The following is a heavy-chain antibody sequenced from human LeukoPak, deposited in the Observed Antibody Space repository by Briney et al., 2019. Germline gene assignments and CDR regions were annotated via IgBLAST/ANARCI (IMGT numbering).Heavy chain of an antibody. CDR2: ISYDGSNK. CDR3: TKAHTTENWVFFDY. Sequence: GGSLRLSCAASGFTFSSYAMHWVRQAPGKGLEWVAVISYDGSNKYYADSVKGRFIISRDNSKNTLYLQMNSLGAEDTAVYYCTKAHTTENWVFFDYWGQGTPVTVSS. CDR1: GFTFSSYA. J-gene: IGHJ4*02. D-gene: IGHD7-27*01. V-gene: IGHV3-30*04.